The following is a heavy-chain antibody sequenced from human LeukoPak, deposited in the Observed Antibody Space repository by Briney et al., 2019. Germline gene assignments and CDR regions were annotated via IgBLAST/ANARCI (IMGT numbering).Heavy chain of an antibody. CDR1: GFTFSDYY. D-gene: IGHD3-3*01. J-gene: IGHJ6*03. Sequence: KTGGSLRLSCAASGFTFSDYYMSWIRQAPGKGLEWVSYISSSGSTIYYADSVKGRFTTSRDNAKNSLYLQMNSLRAEDTAVYYCAREVYVGVGYYYYMDVWGKGTTVTVSS. V-gene: IGHV3-11*04. CDR2: ISSSGSTI. CDR3: AREVYVGVGYYYYMDV.